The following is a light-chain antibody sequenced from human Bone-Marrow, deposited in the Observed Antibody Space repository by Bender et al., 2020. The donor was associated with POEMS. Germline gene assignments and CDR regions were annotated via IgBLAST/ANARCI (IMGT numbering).Light chain of an antibody. CDR3: QAWDTSSVV. J-gene: IGLJ2*01. Sequence: SYGLAQPPSVSVSPGHTANITCSGDQLGDQYSSWYQLKPGQSPVLVIYEVNKRPSGIPERFSGSNSANIATLTISGTQALDAADYYCQAWDTSSVVFGGETKLTVL. V-gene: IGLV3-1*01. CDR1: QLGDQY. CDR2: EVN.